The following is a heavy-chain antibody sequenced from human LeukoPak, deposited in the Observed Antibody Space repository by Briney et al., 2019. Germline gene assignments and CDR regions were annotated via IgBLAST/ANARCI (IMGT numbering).Heavy chain of an antibody. V-gene: IGHV4-4*02. CDR2: MYLSGTT. CDR1: GDSINSLDL. D-gene: IGHD3-22*01. Sequence: SGTLSLTCTVSGDSINSLDLWSWVRQPPGRGLEWIGEMYLSGTTHSNPSVKSRVTISIDKSKNQFFLNLSSVTAADTAVYYYAGLVGRYSSGLYYYYFDYWGQGTLVTVSS. J-gene: IGHJ4*02. CDR3: AGLVGRYSSGLYYYYFDY.